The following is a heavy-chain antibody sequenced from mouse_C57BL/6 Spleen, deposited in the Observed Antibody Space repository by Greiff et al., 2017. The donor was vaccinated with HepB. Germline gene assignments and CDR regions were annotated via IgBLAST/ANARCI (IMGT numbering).Heavy chain of an antibody. D-gene: IGHD1-1*01. V-gene: IGHV5-17*01. Sequence: EVQRVESGGGLVKPGGSLKLSCAASGFTFSDYGMHWVRQAPEKGLEWVAYISSGSSTIYYADTVKGRFTISRDNAKNTLFLQMTSPRSEDTAMYYCARQWYYGSSSWFAYWGQGTLVTVSA. CDR3: ARQWYYGSSSWFAY. J-gene: IGHJ3*01. CDR2: ISSGSSTI. CDR1: GFTFSDYG.